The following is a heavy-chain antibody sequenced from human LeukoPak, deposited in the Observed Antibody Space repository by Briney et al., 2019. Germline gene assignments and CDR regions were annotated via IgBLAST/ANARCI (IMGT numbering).Heavy chain of an antibody. Sequence: PGGSLRLSCAASGFTFSSYGMYWVRQAPGKGLEWVAVIRYDGSNKYYVDSVKGRFTISRDNSKNTLYLQMNSLRAEDTAVYYCAKGPSDTAVATAFDYWGQGTLVTVSS. D-gene: IGHD5-18*01. J-gene: IGHJ4*02. CDR1: GFTFSSYG. V-gene: IGHV3-30*02. CDR3: AKGPSDTAVATAFDY. CDR2: IRYDGSNK.